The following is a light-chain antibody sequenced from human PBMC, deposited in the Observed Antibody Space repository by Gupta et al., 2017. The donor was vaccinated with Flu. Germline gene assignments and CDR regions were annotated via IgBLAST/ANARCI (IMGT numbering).Light chain of an antibody. J-gene: IGKJ2*01. CDR3: QQRDDCPHT. Sequence: PATLSLSPGDRATLSCRASRNINTWLAWYQQKPAQAPRLLIYGASNRAGGIPARFSGSGSGTDFTLTISRLEPEDFAVYYCQQRDDCPHTFDQGTKVEIK. CDR2: GAS. CDR1: RNINTW. V-gene: IGKV3-11*01.